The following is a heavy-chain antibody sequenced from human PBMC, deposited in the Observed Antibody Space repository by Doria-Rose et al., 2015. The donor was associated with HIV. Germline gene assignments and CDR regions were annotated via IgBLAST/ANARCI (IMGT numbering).Heavy chain of an antibody. CDR2: IFSDDER. V-gene: IGHV2-26*01. J-gene: IGHJ4*02. CDR1: GVSLSSPGMG. CDR3: ARIKSSRWYHKYYFDF. Sequence: QITLKESCPMLVKPTETLTLTCTVSGVSLSSPGMGVSWIRQPPGKALEWLANIFSDDERSYKTSLKSRLTISRVTSNSQVVLTMTDMDPVDTATYYCARIKSSRWYHKYYFDFWGQGTLVIVSA. D-gene: IGHD6-13*01.